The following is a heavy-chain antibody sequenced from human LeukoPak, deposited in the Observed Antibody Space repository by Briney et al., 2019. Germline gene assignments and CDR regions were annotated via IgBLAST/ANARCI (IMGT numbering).Heavy chain of an antibody. CDR3: ARAYVLRFLSNYYYMDV. V-gene: IGHV1-8*03. J-gene: IGHJ6*03. D-gene: IGHD3-3*01. Sequence: ASVKVSCKASGYTFTSYGISWVRQATGQGLEWMGWMNPNSGNTGYAQKFQGRVTITRNTSISTAYMELSSLRSEDTAVYYCARAYVLRFLSNYYYMDVWGKGTTVTVSS. CDR1: GYTFTSYG. CDR2: MNPNSGNT.